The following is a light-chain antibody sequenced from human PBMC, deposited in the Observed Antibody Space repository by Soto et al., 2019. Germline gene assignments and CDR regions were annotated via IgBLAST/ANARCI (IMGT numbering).Light chain of an antibody. CDR1: QSVSNS. CDR3: QHRSDWPG. Sequence: DIVLTQSPATLSLSPGERATLSCRASQSVSNSLAWYQQKPGQAPRLLIYDATNRATGIPARFSGRGSGTDFTLTISSLEPEDFAVYYCQHRSDWPGFGQGTRLDI. J-gene: IGKJ5*01. V-gene: IGKV3-11*01. CDR2: DAT.